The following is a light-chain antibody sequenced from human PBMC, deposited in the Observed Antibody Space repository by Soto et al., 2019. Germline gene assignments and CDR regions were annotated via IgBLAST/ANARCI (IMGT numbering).Light chain of an antibody. CDR2: GAY. Sequence: ETVLTQSPGTLSLSPGERATLSCRASQSLSSNYLAWYQQKPGQAPRLLIYGAYNRATGIPDRFSGSGSGTDFTLTISRLEPEDFAVYYCQQYTRSPQAYTFGQGTQLEIK. V-gene: IGKV3-20*01. CDR3: QQYTRSPQAYT. J-gene: IGKJ2*01. CDR1: QSLSSNY.